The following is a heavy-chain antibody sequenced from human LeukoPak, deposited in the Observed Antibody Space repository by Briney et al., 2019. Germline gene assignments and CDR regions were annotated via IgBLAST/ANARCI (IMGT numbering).Heavy chain of an antibody. CDR1: GFSFSTFW. D-gene: IGHD6-13*01. J-gene: IGHJ4*02. CDR3: ASDAQLVTQTDY. Sequence: PGGSLRLSCAASGFSFSTFWMSWVRQAPGKGLEWVANIDQDGSEKYYVGSVEGRFTISRDNAKDSLYLQMNSLRVEDTAVYYCASDAQLVTQTDYWGQGTLVTVTS. CDR2: IDQDGSEK. V-gene: IGHV3-7*01.